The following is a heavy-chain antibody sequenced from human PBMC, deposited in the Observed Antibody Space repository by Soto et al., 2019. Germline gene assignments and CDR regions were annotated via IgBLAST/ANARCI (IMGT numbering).Heavy chain of an antibody. CDR2: IKEDGSQK. V-gene: IGHV3-7*01. J-gene: IGHJ4*02. CDR3: ARHQVGYRVTDY. D-gene: IGHD1-26*01. Sequence: EVQLVESGGGLVQPGGSLRLSCAASGFSFSMYWMSWVRQAPGKGLEWVANIKEDGSQKYYVDSVKGRFTISRDNAKNSLYLQMNSRGAEDTAVYYCARHQVGYRVTDYWGQGTLVTVSS. CDR1: GFSFSMYW.